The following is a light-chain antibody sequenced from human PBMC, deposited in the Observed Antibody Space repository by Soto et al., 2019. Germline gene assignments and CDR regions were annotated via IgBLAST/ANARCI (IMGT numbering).Light chain of an antibody. CDR3: QQRNNWPRIT. CDR1: HYVSSY. CDR2: DAP. J-gene: IGKJ5*01. V-gene: IGKV3-11*01. Sequence: LTQSIATLALSLGERATLSCRVSHYVSSYLLWYIQKLCQAPRLLIYDAPNRATGIPARFTGSRSGTEFTLTIASLQSGDFGVYYCQQRNNWPRITFGQGTRLEIK.